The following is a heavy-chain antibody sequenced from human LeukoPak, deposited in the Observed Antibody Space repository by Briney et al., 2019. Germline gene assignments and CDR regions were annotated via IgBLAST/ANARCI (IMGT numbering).Heavy chain of an antibody. CDR1: GFSFKDYN. V-gene: IGHV3-30*03. CDR2: ITYDGSNK. Sequence: GGSLRLSCAASGFSFKDYNMHWVRQAPGKGLEWVAVITYDGSNKYYTDSVKGRFTISRDNSKSTLYLQMNSLRAEDTAVYYCAREYEGYCSGGSCFRGTYNWFDPWGQGTLVTVSS. D-gene: IGHD2-15*01. CDR3: AREYEGYCSGGSCFRGTYNWFDP. J-gene: IGHJ5*02.